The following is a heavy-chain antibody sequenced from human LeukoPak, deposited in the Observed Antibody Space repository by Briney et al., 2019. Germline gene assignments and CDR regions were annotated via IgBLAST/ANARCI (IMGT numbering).Heavy chain of an antibody. V-gene: IGHV3-15*01. CDR3: TTEATGFYGTDV. J-gene: IGHJ6*02. CDR1: GFTLSNVW. Sequence: PGGSLRLSCEASGFTLSNVWMSWVRQAPGKGLEWVGRIKSKTDGGTTDYAAAVKGSFTISRDDSKDTLYLQMNSLKTEDTAVYYCTTEATGFYGTDVWGQGTAVTVSS. CDR2: IKSKTDGGTT.